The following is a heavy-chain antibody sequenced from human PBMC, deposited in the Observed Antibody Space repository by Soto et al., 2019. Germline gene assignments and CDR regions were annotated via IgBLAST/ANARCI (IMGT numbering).Heavy chain of an antibody. D-gene: IGHD5-12*01. V-gene: IGHV3-21*01. CDR3: ARQYSGYDSATQFDY. Sequence: LSLTCAASGFTFSSYSMNWVRQAPGKGLEWVSSISSSSSYIYYADSVKGRFTISRDNAKNSLYLQMNSLRAEDTAVYYCARQYSGYDSATQFDYWGQGTLVTVSS. CDR2: ISSSSSYI. J-gene: IGHJ4*02. CDR1: GFTFSSYS.